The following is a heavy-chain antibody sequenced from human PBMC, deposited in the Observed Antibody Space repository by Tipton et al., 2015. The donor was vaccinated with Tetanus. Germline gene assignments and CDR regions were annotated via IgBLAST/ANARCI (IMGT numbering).Heavy chain of an antibody. CDR2: IYYSGST. V-gene: IGHV4-59*01. D-gene: IGHD4-23*01. CDR1: GGSISSYY. CDR3: ARSGGNSVSYYFDY. J-gene: IGHJ4*02. Sequence: TLSLTCTVSGGSISSYYWSWIRQPPGRGLEWIGYIYYSGSTNYNPSLKSRVTISVDTSKNQFSLKLSSVTAADTAVYYCARSGGNSVSYYFDYWGQGTLVTVSS.